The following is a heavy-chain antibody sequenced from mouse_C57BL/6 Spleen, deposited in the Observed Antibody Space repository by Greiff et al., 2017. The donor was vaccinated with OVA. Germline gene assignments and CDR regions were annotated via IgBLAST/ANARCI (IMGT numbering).Heavy chain of an antibody. CDR1: GFSLTSYG. Sequence: VKLVESGPGLVQPSQSLSITCTVSGFSLTSYGVHWVRQSPGKGLEWLGVIWRGGSTDYNAAFMSRLSITKDNSKSQVFFKMNSLQADDTAIYYCAKETAQATNYYAMDYWGQGTSVTVSS. D-gene: IGHD3-2*02. CDR2: IWRGGST. CDR3: AKETAQATNYYAMDY. J-gene: IGHJ4*01. V-gene: IGHV2-5*01.